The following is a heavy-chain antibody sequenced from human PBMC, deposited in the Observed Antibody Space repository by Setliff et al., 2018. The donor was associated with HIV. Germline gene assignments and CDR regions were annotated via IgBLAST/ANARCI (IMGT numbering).Heavy chain of an antibody. CDR3: AAWGPRYSYAPYFFDS. Sequence: SETLSLTCAVYNGSFSGYYWTWIRQPPGKGLEWIGEINDSGSTNYSPSLKSRVTISVGASRNQFSLRLSSVTAADTAVYYCAAWGPRYSYAPYFFDSWGQGTLVTVSS. CDR2: INDSGST. V-gene: IGHV4-34*01. CDR1: NGSFSGYY. J-gene: IGHJ4*02. D-gene: IGHD5-18*01.